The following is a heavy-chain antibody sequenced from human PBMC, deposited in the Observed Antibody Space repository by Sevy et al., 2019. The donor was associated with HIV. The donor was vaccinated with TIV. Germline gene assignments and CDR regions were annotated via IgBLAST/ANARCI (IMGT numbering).Heavy chain of an antibody. CDR1: GGSISSGGYY. CDR3: ARALGGYGSSTSCFGNWFDP. V-gene: IGHV4-31*03. D-gene: IGHD2-2*01. J-gene: IGHJ5*02. Sequence: SETLSLTCTVSGGSISSGGYYWSWIRQHPGKGLEWIGYIYYSGSTNYNPSLKSRVTISVDTSKNQFSLKLSSVTAADTAVYYCARALGGYGSSTSCFGNWFDPWGQGTLVTVSS. CDR2: IYYSGST.